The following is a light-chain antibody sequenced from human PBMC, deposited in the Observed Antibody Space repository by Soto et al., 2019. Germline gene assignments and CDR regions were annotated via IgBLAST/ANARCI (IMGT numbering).Light chain of an antibody. V-gene: IGKV3D-15*01. J-gene: IGKJ4*01. Sequence: EIAMTQSPVTLSASPGERVTLSCRASQSVNINLAWYQQRPGPAPRVLIYGASNRASGIPDRFSGSGSGTDFTLTISSLEPDDFALYYCQQYKDWPPLTFGGGTRVEIK. CDR3: QQYKDWPPLT. CDR2: GAS. CDR1: QSVNIN.